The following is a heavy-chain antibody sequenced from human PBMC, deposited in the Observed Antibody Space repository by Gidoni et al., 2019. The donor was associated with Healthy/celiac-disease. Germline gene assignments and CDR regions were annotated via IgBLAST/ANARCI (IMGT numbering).Heavy chain of an antibody. D-gene: IGHD6-25*01. CDR2: IYSGGST. Sequence: EVQLVESGGGLVQPGGSLRLSCPSSGFTVSSNYMSWVRQAPGKGLEWVSVIYSGGSTYYADSVKGRFTISRHNSKNTLYLQMNSLRAEDTAVYYCARDVVSSGDYYYGMDVWGQGTTVTVSS. CDR1: GFTVSSNY. CDR3: ARDVVSSGDYYYGMDV. V-gene: IGHV3-53*04. J-gene: IGHJ6*02.